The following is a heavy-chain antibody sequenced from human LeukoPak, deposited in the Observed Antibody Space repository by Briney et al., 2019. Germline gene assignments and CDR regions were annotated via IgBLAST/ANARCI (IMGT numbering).Heavy chain of an antibody. J-gene: IGHJ4*02. CDR1: GYTFTSYG. V-gene: IGHV1-18*01. CDR3: ARDLEWLRLSYFDY. CDR2: ISAYNGNT. Sequence: GASVKASCKASGYTFTSYGISWVRQAPGQGLEWMGWISAYNGNTNYAQKLQGRVTMTTDTSTSTAYMELRSLRSDDTAVYYCARDLEWLRLSYFDYWGQGTLVTVSS. D-gene: IGHD5-12*01.